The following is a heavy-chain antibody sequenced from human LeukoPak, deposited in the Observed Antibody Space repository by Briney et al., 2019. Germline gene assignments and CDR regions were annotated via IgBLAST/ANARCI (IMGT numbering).Heavy chain of an antibody. J-gene: IGHJ4*02. V-gene: IGHV1-3*01. CDR1: GYTFTSYA. D-gene: IGHD3-22*01. CDR2: INAGNGNT. CDR3: ARVAYYYDSSGYLVDY. Sequence: ASVKVSCKASGYTFTSYAMHWVRQAPGQRLEWMGWINAGNGNTKYSQKFQGRVTITRDTSASTAYMELSSLRSEDTAVYYCARVAYYYDSSGYLVDYWGQGTLVTVSS.